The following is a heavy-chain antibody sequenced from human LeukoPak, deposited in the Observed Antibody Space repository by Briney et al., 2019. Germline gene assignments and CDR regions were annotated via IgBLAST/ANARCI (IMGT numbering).Heavy chain of an antibody. J-gene: IGHJ4*02. CDR1: GFTVSSSY. D-gene: IGHD1-26*01. V-gene: IGHV3-66*01. Sequence: PGGSLRLSCAVSGFTVSSSYMSWVRQAPGKGPEWVSIIYSGGDTYYADSVKVRFTISRDNSKNMLYLQMNSLRADDTAVYYCHYPFDYWGQGTLVTVSS. CDR2: IYSGGDT. CDR3: HYPFDY.